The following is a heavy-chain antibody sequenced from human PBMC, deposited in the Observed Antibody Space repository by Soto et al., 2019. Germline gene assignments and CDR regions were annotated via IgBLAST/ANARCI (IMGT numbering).Heavy chain of an antibody. Sequence: SETLSLTCAVSGGSISSGGYYWSWIRQPPGKGMEWIGYIYYSGSTNYNPSLKSRVTISVDTSKNQFSLKLSSVTAADTAVFYCARQDYYYDSSGYVNWFDPWGQGTLVTVSS. CDR3: ARQDYYYDSSGYVNWFDP. J-gene: IGHJ5*02. D-gene: IGHD3-22*01. V-gene: IGHV4-61*08. CDR2: IYYSGST. CDR1: GGSISSGGYY.